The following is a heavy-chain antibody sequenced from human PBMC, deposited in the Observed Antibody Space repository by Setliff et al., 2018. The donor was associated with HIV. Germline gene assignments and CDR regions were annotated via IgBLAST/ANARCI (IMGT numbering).Heavy chain of an antibody. Sequence: PSETLSLTCPRRVSGTPISSYYWNWIRQPPGKGLEWIGYIYNSGYSNSKPSLKSRVTISLDTSKNQFSLKLSSVTAADTAVYYCARGDGYRANDAYYDTGMDVWGQGITVTVSS. CDR3: ARGDGYRANDAYYDTGMDV. V-gene: IGHV4-59*01. D-gene: IGHD5-12*01. CDR1: GTPISSYY. J-gene: IGHJ6*02. CDR2: IYNSGYS.